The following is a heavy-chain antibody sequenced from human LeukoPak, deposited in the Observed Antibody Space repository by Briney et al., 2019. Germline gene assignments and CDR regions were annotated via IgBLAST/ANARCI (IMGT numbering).Heavy chain of an antibody. J-gene: IGHJ6*03. Sequence: PSETLSLACAVYGGSLSGYYWSWVRQAPGKGLEWVSAISGSGGSTYYADSVKGRFTISRDNSKNTLYLQMNSLRAEDTAVYYCAKVKDIVVVPAAARPKGSYYMDVWGKGTTVTVSS. CDR1: GGSLSGYY. CDR3: AKVKDIVVVPAAARPKGSYYMDV. D-gene: IGHD2-2*01. V-gene: IGHV3-23*01. CDR2: ISGSGGST.